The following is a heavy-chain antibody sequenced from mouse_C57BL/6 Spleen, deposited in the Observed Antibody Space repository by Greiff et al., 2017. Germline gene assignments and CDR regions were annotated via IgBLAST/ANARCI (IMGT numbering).Heavy chain of an antibody. CDR3: ASLDSSTTVVAYFDY. D-gene: IGHD1-1*01. Sequence: QVQLQQPGTELVKPGASVKLSCKASGYTFTSYWMHWVKQRPGQGLEWIGNINPSNGGTNYNEKFKSKATLTVDKSSSTAYMQLSSLTSEDSAVYYGASLDSSTTVVAYFDYWGQGTTLTVSS. J-gene: IGHJ2*01. CDR2: INPSNGGT. CDR1: GYTFTSYW. V-gene: IGHV1-53*01.